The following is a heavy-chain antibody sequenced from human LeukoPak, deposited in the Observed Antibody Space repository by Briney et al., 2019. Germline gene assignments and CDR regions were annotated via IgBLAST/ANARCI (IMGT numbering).Heavy chain of an antibody. CDR3: ARVSGSYACDY. CDR1: GFSFSNYA. J-gene: IGHJ4*02. V-gene: IGHV3-64*01. CDR2: ISSNGGST. D-gene: IGHD1-26*01. Sequence: PGGSLRLFCAASGFSFSNYAMHWVRQAPGKGLEYVAAISSNGGSTYYANSVKGRFTISRDNSKNTLYLQMGSLRAEDMAVYYCARVSGSYACDYWGQGTLVTVSS.